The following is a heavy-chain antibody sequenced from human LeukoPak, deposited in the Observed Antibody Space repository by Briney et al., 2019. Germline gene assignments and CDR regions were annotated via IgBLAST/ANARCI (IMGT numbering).Heavy chain of an antibody. D-gene: IGHD5-18*01. Sequence: GGSLRLSCAASGFTFSSYWMSWVRQAPGKGLEWVANIKQDGSEKYYVDSVKGRFTISRDNAKNSLYLQMNSLRAEDTAVYYCARRGGDTAMVAYYYYGMDVWGQGTTVTVSS. J-gene: IGHJ6*02. V-gene: IGHV3-7*05. CDR1: GFTFSSYW. CDR3: ARRGGDTAMVAYYYYGMDV. CDR2: IKQDGSEK.